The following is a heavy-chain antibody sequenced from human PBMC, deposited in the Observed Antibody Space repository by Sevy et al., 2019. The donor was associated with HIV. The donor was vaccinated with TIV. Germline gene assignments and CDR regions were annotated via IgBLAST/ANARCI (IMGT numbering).Heavy chain of an antibody. J-gene: IGHJ4*02. CDR1: GFTFGDYY. D-gene: IGHD5-12*01. V-gene: IGHV3-11*01. CDR3: ARDQWRSGYDSPHDY. CDR2: ISSSGATI. Sequence: GGSLRLSCTASGFTFGDYYMTWIRQAPGKGLEWVAYISSSGATIFYADSIKGRFNISRDNGLDSLYLHMTGLRAEDTAVYYCARDQWRSGYDSPHDYWGQGTLVTVSS.